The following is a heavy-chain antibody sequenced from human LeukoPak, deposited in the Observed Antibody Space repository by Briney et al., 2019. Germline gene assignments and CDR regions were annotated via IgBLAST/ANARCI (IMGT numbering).Heavy chain of an antibody. CDR1: GGSISSYY. D-gene: IGHD6-19*01. V-gene: IGHV4-4*07. J-gene: IGHJ4*02. Sequence: SETLSLTCTVSGGSISSYYWSWIRQPAGKGLEWIGRIYTSGSTNYTPSLKSRVTMSVGTSKNQFSLKLSSVTAADTAVYYCARDLGYSSGWSGVYFDYWGQGTLVTVSS. CDR2: IYTSGST. CDR3: ARDLGYSSGWSGVYFDY.